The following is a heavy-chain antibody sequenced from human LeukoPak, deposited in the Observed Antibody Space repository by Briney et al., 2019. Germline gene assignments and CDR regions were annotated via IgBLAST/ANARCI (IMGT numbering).Heavy chain of an antibody. CDR1: GFTFSNAW. CDR3: TTFHDYGDSGASAFDI. Sequence: GGSLRLSCAASGFTFSNAWMSWVRQAPGKGLEWVGRIKSKTDGGTTDYAAPVKGRFTISRDDSKNTLYLQMNSLKTEDTAVYYCTTFHDYGDSGASAFDIWGQGTMVTVSS. CDR2: IKSKTDGGTT. D-gene: IGHD4-17*01. J-gene: IGHJ3*02. V-gene: IGHV3-15*01.